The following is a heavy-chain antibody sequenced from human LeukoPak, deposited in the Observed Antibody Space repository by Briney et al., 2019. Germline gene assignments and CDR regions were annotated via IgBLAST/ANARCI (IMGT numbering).Heavy chain of an antibody. Sequence: PGGSLRLSCAASGFTFSSYSMSWVRQAPGKGLEWVSSISSSSSYIYYADSVKGRFTISRDNAKNSLYLQMNSLRAEDTAVYYCARKSREDIDYWGQGTLVTVSS. V-gene: IGHV3-21*01. J-gene: IGHJ4*02. CDR3: ARKSREDIDY. CDR2: ISSSSSYI. D-gene: IGHD2-15*01. CDR1: GFTFSSYS.